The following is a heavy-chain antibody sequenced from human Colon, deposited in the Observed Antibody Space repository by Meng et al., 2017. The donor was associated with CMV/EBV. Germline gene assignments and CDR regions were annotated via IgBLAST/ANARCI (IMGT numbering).Heavy chain of an antibody. CDR3: VKDVGGTIMEATGWLES. Sequence: GESLKISCAASGFIFNDYAMAWVRQAPGKGLEWVSGISGSGSEGGDYYGASVKGRFTVSRDNAKKSLYLEMQSLRAEDTALYYCVKDVGGTIMEATGWLESWGQGTLVTVSS. V-gene: IGHV3-23*01. D-gene: IGHD1-26*01. CDR2: ISGSGSEGGD. J-gene: IGHJ5*01. CDR1: GFIFNDYA.